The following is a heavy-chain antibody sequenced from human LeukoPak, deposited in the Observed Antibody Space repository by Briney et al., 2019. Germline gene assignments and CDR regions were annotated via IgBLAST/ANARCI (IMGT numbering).Heavy chain of an antibody. Sequence: GGSLRLSCAASGFSFSSYNMNWVRQAPGKVLEWVSSITTSSTYTFYADSVKGRFTISRDNAKNSLYLQMNSLRVEDTAVYYCAREPSYTSSWYTSCDYWGQGTLVTVSS. CDR3: AREPSYTSSWYTSCDY. V-gene: IGHV3-21*01. CDR2: ITTSSTYT. D-gene: IGHD6-13*01. CDR1: GFSFSSYN. J-gene: IGHJ4*02.